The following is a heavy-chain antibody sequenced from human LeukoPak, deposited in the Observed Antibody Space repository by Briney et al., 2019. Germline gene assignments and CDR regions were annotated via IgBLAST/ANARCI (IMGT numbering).Heavy chain of an antibody. J-gene: IGHJ3*02. CDR1: GYTFTSYD. V-gene: IGHV1-8*01. Sequence: GESLKISCEGSGYTFTSYDINWVRQATGQGLEWMGWMNPNSGNTGYAQKFQGRVTMTRNTSISTAYMELSSLRSEDTAVYYCARDSYYYDDAFDIWGQGTMVTVSS. CDR3: ARDSYYYDDAFDI. CDR2: MNPNSGNT. D-gene: IGHD3-22*01.